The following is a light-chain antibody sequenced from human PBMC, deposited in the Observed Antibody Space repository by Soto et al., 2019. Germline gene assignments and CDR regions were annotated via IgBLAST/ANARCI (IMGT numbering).Light chain of an antibody. Sequence: EIVLTQSPGTLSLSPGERATLSCRASQRVSNNYLAWYQQKPGQAPRLLVYGASSRATGIPDRFSGSGSGTDFTLIISRLEPEDSAVYYCQQYGSSPWTFGQGTKVEI. CDR2: GAS. CDR1: QRVSNNY. J-gene: IGKJ1*01. V-gene: IGKV3-20*01. CDR3: QQYGSSPWT.